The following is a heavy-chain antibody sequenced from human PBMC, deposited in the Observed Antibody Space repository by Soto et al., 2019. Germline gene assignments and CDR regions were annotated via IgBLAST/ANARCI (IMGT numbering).Heavy chain of an antibody. CDR3: AKDFISVAGSYNYYGMDV. CDR2: ISGSGVST. J-gene: IGHJ6*02. V-gene: IGHV3-23*01. Sequence: EVQLLESGGGLVQPGGSLRLSCAASGFTFSSYAMSWVRQAPGKGLEWGSAISGSGVSTYYADSVKGRFTISRDNSKNSLDLEMNSLGAEDTAGYYRAKDFISVAGSYNYYGMDVWCQRTTLTVSS. D-gene: IGHD6-19*01. CDR1: GFTFSSYA.